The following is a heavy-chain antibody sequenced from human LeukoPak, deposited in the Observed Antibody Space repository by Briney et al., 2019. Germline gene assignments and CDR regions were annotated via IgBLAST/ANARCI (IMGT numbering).Heavy chain of an antibody. J-gene: IGHJ4*02. CDR2: INSDGTGT. CDR1: GFTFSSYW. D-gene: IGHD6-19*01. Sequence: GGSLRLSCAASGFTFSSYWMHWVRQAPGKGLMWVSRINSDGTGTYYADSVKGRFTISRDNTKNTLYLQMNSLRAEDTAVYYCAKVRWDNSGWYYLDYWGQGTLVTVSS. V-gene: IGHV3-74*01. CDR3: AKVRWDNSGWYYLDY.